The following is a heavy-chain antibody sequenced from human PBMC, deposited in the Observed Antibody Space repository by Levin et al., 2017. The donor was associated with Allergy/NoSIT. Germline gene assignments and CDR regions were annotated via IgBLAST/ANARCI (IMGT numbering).Heavy chain of an antibody. CDR1: GYTFTSYG. D-gene: IGHD1-14*01. CDR2: ISAYNGNT. V-gene: IGHV1-18*01. J-gene: IGHJ3*02. Sequence: GESLKISCKASGYTFTSYGISWVRQAPGQGLEWMGWISAYNGNTNYAQKLQGRVTMTTDTSTSTAYMELRSLRSDDTAVYYCASLSAPISRNAFDIWGQGTMVTVSS. CDR3: ASLSAPISRNAFDI.